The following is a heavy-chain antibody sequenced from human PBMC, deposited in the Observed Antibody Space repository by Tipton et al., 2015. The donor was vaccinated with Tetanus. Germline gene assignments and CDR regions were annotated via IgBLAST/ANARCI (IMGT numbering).Heavy chain of an antibody. CDR1: GFTFNNYA. V-gene: IGHV3-23*01. CDR3: VQREESLSQKLC. Sequence: SLRLSCAASGFTFNNYATSWVRQAPGKGLEWVASITGSGGTTFYPESLRGRFTISRDNSNNTVFLHLSSLRVEDTAVYYCVQREESLSQKLCWGQGTLVTVSS. CDR2: ITGSGGTT. J-gene: IGHJ4*02. D-gene: IGHD1-1*01.